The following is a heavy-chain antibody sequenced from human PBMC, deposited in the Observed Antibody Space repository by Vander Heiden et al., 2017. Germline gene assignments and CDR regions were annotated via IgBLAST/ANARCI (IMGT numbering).Heavy chain of an antibody. J-gene: IGHJ4*02. Sequence: QVQLVESGGGVVQPGRSLRLSCAASGFTFSSYGMHWVRQAPGKGLEWVAVIWYDGSNKYYADSVKGRFTISRDNSKNTLYLQMNSLRAEDTAVYYCARDLTMPGAFDYWGQGTLVTVSS. CDR3: ARDLTMPGAFDY. CDR2: IWYDGSNK. V-gene: IGHV3-33*01. D-gene: IGHD2-2*01. CDR1: GFTFSSYG.